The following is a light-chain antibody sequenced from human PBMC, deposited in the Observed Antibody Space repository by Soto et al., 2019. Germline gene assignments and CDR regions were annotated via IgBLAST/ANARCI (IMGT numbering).Light chain of an antibody. CDR2: DVS. J-gene: IGLJ3*02. CDR1: SSDIGAYNY. Sequence: QSVLTQPASVSGSPGQSITISCTGTSSDIGAYNYVSWYQQHPGKAPKLMIYDVSSRPSGVSNRFSGSKSGNTASLTISGLQGEDEAYYYCGSYISSNIRVFGGGTKLTVL. CDR3: GSYISSNIRV. V-gene: IGLV2-14*03.